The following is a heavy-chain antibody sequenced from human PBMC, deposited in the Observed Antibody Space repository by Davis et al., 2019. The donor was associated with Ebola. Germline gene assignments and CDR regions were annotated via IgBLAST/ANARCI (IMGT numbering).Heavy chain of an antibody. D-gene: IGHD4-17*01. CDR2: ISGSGGST. CDR1: GFTFSSYA. V-gene: IGHV3-23*01. CDR3: AKCDYGDYGIDY. J-gene: IGHJ4*02. Sequence: GGSLRLSCAASGFTFSSYAMSWVRQAPGKGLEWVSAISGSGGSTYYADSVKGRFTTSRDNSKNTLYLQMNSLRAEDTAVYYCAKCDYGDYGIDYWGQGTLVTVSS.